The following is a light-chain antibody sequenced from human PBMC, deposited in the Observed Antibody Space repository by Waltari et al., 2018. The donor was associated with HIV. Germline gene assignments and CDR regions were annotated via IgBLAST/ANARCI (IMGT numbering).Light chain of an antibody. V-gene: IGLV3-10*01. J-gene: IGLJ3*02. Sequence: SYQLTQPPSVSVSPGHAATITSSGEAFPHNYAYRYQQKSGQAPVLVIYEDTKRPSGIPERFSGSSSGTMATLTISGAQVEDEADYYCCSTDSSVNQRVFGGGTKLTVL. CDR2: EDT. CDR1: AFPHNY. CDR3: CSTDSSVNQRV.